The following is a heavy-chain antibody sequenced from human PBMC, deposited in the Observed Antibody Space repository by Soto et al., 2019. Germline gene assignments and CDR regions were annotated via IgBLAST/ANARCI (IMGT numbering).Heavy chain of an antibody. CDR2: IIPIFGTA. D-gene: IGHD3-22*01. CDR3: AREMYYYDSSGYYTNWFDP. CDR1: GCTFSSYA. Sequence: GASVKVSCKASGCTFSSYAISWVRQAPGQGLEWMGGIIPIFGTANYAQKFQGRVTITADESTSTAYMELSSLRSEDTAVYYCAREMYYYDSSGYYTNWFDPWGQGTLVTVSS. V-gene: IGHV1-69*13. J-gene: IGHJ5*02.